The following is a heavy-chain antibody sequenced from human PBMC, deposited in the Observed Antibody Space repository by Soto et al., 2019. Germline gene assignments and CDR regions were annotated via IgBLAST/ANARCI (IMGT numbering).Heavy chain of an antibody. CDR2: IYYSGST. V-gene: IGHV4-59*01. D-gene: IGHD6-13*01. Sequence: SETLSLTCTVSGGSISSYYWSWIRQPPGKGLEWIGYIYYSGSTNYNPSLKSRVTISVDTSKNQFSLRLSSVTAADTAVYYCARFGRSASSSWYLRHPYYYNGMDVWGQGTTVTVSS. J-gene: IGHJ6*02. CDR1: GGSISSYY. CDR3: ARFGRSASSSWYLRHPYYYNGMDV.